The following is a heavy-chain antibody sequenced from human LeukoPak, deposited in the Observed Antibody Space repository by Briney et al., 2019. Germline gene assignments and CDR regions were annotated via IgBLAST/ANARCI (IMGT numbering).Heavy chain of an antibody. CDR3: ARSIPFDP. J-gene: IGHJ5*02. CDR2: IYYSGTT. Sequence: SETLSLTCSVSGGSISGYWWNWIRQPPGNGLEWIGYIYYSGTTNYNPSLKSRVTISIDTSKNQLSLKLSSVTAADTAVYYCARSIPFDPWGQGTLVTVSS. V-gene: IGHV4-59*01. D-gene: IGHD2/OR15-2a*01. CDR1: GGSISGYW.